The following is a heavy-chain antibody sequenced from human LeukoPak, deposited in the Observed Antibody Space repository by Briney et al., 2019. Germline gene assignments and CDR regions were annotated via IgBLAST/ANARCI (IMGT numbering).Heavy chain of an antibody. D-gene: IGHD6-19*01. CDR3: ASLRGRSIAVAGTDY. V-gene: IGHV3-7*02. Sequence: PGGSLRLSCAASGFTFSSYWMSWVCQAPGKGLEWVANIKQDGSEKYYVDSVKGRFTISRDNAKNSLYLQMNSLRAEDTAVYYCASLRGRSIAVAGTDYWGQGTLVTVSS. CDR2: IKQDGSEK. J-gene: IGHJ4*02. CDR1: GFTFSSYW.